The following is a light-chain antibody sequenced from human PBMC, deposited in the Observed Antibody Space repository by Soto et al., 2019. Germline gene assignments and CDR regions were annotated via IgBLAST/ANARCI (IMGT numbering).Light chain of an antibody. CDR1: SGHSSYT. J-gene: IGLJ2*01. CDR2: LNSDGSH. Sequence: QSVLTQSPSASASLGTSVKLTCSLTSGHSSYTIAWHQHLPEKGPRYLMKLNSDGSHPKGDGIPDRFSGSSSGPERYLTISTLQSEDEADYYCQTWCTGFRVFGGGTKLTVL. V-gene: IGLV4-69*01. CDR3: QTWCTGFRV.